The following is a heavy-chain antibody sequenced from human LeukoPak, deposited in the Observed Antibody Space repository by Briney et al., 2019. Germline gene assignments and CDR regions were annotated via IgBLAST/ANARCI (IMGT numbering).Heavy chain of an antibody. CDR2: IYTSGST. CDR1: GGSISSYY. CDR3: ARDKAAAAGTWDYYYYYYGMDV. V-gene: IGHV4-4*07. Sequence: SETLSLTCTVSGGSISSYYWSWIRQPAGKGLEWIGRIYTSGSTNYNPSLKSRVTMSVDTSKNQFSLKLSSVTAADTAVYYCARDKAAAAGTWDYYYYYYGMDVWGQGTTVTVPS. D-gene: IGHD6-13*01. J-gene: IGHJ6*02.